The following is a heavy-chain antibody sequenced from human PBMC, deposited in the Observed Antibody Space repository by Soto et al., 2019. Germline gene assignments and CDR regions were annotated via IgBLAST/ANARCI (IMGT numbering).Heavy chain of an antibody. CDR1: GFTLTTTP. V-gene: IGHV3-23*01. D-gene: IGHD2-15*01. CDR2: ISGTASRT. CDR3: ASCFRYFDN. J-gene: IGHJ4*02. Sequence: PGGSLRLSCAGSGFTLTTTPLSWVRQAPGKGLEWVTTISGTASRTYYVDSVKGRFFISRDNSKNTVALQMNNLTLDDTAVYYCASCFRYFDNWGQGTRVTVSS.